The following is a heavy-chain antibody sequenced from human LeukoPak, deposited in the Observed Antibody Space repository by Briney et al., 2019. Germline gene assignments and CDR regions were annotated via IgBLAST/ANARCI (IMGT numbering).Heavy chain of an antibody. J-gene: IGHJ4*02. CDR2: ITSSSSYV. Sequence: GGSLRLSCAASGFTFSSYRMNWVRQAPGKGLEWVSSITSSSSYVYYADSVKGRFTISRDNAKNSLYLQMNSLRAEDTAVYYCAIGFLSSSSGIDYWGQGTLVTVSS. V-gene: IGHV3-21*01. D-gene: IGHD6-6*01. CDR1: GFTFSSYR. CDR3: AIGFLSSSSGIDY.